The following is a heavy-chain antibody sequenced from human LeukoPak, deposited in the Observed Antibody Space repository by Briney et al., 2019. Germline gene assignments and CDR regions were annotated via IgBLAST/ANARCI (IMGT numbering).Heavy chain of an antibody. D-gene: IGHD3-22*01. CDR1: GYTFTGYY. V-gene: IGHV1-2*02. CDR2: IYPNSGGT. CDR3: ARAYYYDTNWFDP. J-gene: IGHJ5*02. Sequence: GASVKVSCKASGYTFTGYYMHWVRQAPGQGLEWMGWIYPNSGGTNYAQKFQGRVTVTRDTSISTAYMELSRLRSDDTAVYYCARAYYYDTNWFDPWGQGTLVTVSS.